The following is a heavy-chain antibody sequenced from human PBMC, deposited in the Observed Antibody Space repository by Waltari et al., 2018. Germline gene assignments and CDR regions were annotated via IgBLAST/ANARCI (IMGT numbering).Heavy chain of an antibody. J-gene: IGHJ4*02. CDR1: GFRFDAYA. V-gene: IGHV3-43D*03. CDR2: ISWNMGSM. D-gene: IGHD3-16*01. Sequence: EMRLVESGGAVTQPGRSLRLSCVASGFRFDAYAMHWVRQVPGKGLCWVSLISWNMGSMFYSDSLKSRVTISRDNSRNSLHLHINNLRSEDTALYFCARDMAGGGGTSGWIDFWGQGTLVTVSS. CDR3: ARDMAGGGGTSGWIDF.